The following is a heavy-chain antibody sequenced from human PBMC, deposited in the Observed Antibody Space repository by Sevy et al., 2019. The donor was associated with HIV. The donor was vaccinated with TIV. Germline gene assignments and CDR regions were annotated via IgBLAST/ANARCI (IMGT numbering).Heavy chain of an antibody. Sequence: GGSLRLSCAASGFTFNTHAMNWVRQAPGKGLEWVSVISGPGYGTNYADSVKGRFTISRDNSKNTLFLQMNSLGDDDTAVYYCAKALNPALESMLEVNLRSLKGLDVWGQGTMVTVSS. J-gene: IGHJ3*01. CDR2: ISGPGYGT. CDR1: GFTFNTHA. CDR3: AKALNPALESMLEVNLRSLKGLDV. V-gene: IGHV3-23*01. D-gene: IGHD3-22*01.